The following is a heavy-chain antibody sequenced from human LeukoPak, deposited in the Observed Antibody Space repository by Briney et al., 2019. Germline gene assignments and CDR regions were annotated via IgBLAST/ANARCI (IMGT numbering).Heavy chain of an antibody. J-gene: IGHJ4*02. D-gene: IGHD6-13*01. CDR3: ARGVGAASYLDY. CDR1: GFTFSNYW. Sequence: GGSLRLSCEVSGFTFSNYWMHWVRQDPGKRLVWVSRMNSDGSRTDYADSAKGRFIISRDNTKNTVFLQMNSLTAEDTAVYYCARGVGAASYLDYWGQGTLVTVSS. V-gene: IGHV3-74*01. CDR2: MNSDGSRT.